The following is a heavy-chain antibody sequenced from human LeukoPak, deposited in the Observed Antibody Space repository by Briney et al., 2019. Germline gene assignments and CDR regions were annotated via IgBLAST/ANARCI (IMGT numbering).Heavy chain of an antibody. V-gene: IGHV1-46*01. J-gene: IGHJ6*03. Sequence: ASVKVSCKASGYTFTSYYMHWVRQAPGQGLEWMGIINPSGGSTSYAQKFQGRVTMTRDTSTSTAYMELRSLRSEDTAVYYCAGGGTAAGNIYYYYMDVWGKGTTVTVSS. CDR3: AGGGTAAGNIYYYYMDV. CDR1: GYTFTSYY. CDR2: INPSGGST. D-gene: IGHD6-13*01.